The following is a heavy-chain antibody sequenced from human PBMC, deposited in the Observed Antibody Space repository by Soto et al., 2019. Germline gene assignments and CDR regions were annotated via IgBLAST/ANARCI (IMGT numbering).Heavy chain of an antibody. V-gene: IGHV3-30*03. J-gene: IGHJ3*02. CDR1: GFTFSSYG. CDR2: ISYDGSNK. D-gene: IGHD3-3*01. Sequence: PGGSLRLSCAASGFTFSSYGMHWVRQAPGKGLEWVAVISYDGSNKYYADSVKGRFTISRDNSKNTLYLQMNSLRAEDTAVYYCAIFFDFWSSGDTYDIWGHGT. CDR3: AIFFDFWSSGDTYDI.